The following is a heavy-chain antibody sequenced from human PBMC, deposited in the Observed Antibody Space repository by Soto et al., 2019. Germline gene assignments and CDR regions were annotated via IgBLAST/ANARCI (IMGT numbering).Heavy chain of an antibody. CDR3: AKDSDYDILTGYYQT. Sequence: PGGSLRLSCAASGFTFSSYAMSWVRQAPGKGLEWVSAISGSGGSTYYADSVKGRFTISRDNSKNTLYLQMNSLRAEDTAVYYCAKDSDYDILTGYYQTWGQGTLVTVSS. D-gene: IGHD3-9*01. CDR2: ISGSGGST. J-gene: IGHJ5*02. CDR1: GFTFSSYA. V-gene: IGHV3-23*01.